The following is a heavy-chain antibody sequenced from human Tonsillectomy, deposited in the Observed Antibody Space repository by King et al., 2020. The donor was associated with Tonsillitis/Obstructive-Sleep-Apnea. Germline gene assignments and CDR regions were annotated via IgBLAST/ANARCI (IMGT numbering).Heavy chain of an antibody. CDR2: IDPSDSYT. J-gene: IGHJ4*02. V-gene: IGHV5-10-1*01. Sequence: VQLVESGAEVKKPGESLRISCKGSGYSFTSYWISWVRQMPGKGLEWMGRIDPSDSYTNYSPSFQGHVTISADKSISPAYLQWSSLKASDTAMYYCAKTPPPGREDDWLTLDYWGQGTLVTVSS. CDR1: GYSFTSYW. CDR3: AKTPPPGREDDWLTLDY. D-gene: IGHD3-9*01.